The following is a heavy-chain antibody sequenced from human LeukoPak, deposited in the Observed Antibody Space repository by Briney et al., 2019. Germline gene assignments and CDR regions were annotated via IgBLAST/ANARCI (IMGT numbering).Heavy chain of an antibody. CDR3: ARGGYYGSGNDFRFDP. D-gene: IGHD3-10*01. CDR2: IHYTGST. CDR1: GGSISSYY. Sequence: SETLSLTRTVSGGSISSYYWSWTRQSPGKGLECIGYIHYTGSTNYNPSLKSRVTISVETSKNQFSLKLKSVTAADTAVYYCARGGYYGSGNDFRFDPWGQGTLVTVSS. J-gene: IGHJ5*02. V-gene: IGHV4-59*01.